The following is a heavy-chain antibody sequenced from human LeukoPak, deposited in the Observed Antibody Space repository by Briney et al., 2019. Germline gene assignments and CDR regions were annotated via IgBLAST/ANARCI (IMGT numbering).Heavy chain of an antibody. CDR2: ISGSGGRT. Sequence: PGGSLRLSCAASGFTFSSFGMSWVRQAPGKGLEWVSSISGSGGRTYYTDSVKGRFSISRDNSKNTLYLQMDNLRAEDTAVYYCAKRGAEVGETVAPGDYWGQGTLLTVSS. J-gene: IGHJ4*02. V-gene: IGHV3-23*01. CDR3: AKRGAEVGETVAPGDY. CDR1: GFTFSSFG. D-gene: IGHD1-26*01.